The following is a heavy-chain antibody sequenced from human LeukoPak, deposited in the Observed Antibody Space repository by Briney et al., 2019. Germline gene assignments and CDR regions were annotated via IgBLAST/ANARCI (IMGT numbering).Heavy chain of an antibody. V-gene: IGHV3-74*01. CDR1: GFTFSSYW. CDR3: ARAGAAAGDLKY. Sequence: GGSLRLSCAASGFTFSSYWMHWVRQAPGKGLVWVSRVNSDGSTTNYADSVRGRFTISRDNAKNTLYLQMNSLRVEDTAVYYCARAGAAAGDLKYWGQGTLVTVSS. J-gene: IGHJ4*02. CDR2: VNSDGSTT. D-gene: IGHD6-13*01.